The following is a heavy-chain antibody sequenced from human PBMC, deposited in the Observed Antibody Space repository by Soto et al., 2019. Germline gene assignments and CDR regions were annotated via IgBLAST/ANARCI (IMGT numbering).Heavy chain of an antibody. J-gene: IGHJ3*02. V-gene: IGHV3-30-3*01. D-gene: IGHD3-22*01. CDR3: ARGRITMIVAGAFDI. CDR2: ISYDGSNK. Sequence: GGSLRLSCAASGFTFSSYAMHWVRQAPGKGLEWVAVISYDGSNKYYADSVKGRFTISRDNSKSTLYLQMNSLRAEDTAVYYCARGRITMIVAGAFDIWGQGTMVTVSS. CDR1: GFTFSSYA.